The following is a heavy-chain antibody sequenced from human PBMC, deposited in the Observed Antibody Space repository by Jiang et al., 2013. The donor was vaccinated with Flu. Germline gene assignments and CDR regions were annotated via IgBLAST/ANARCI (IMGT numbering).Heavy chain of an antibody. J-gene: IGHJ3*02. D-gene: IGHD2-2*01. CDR1: GYTFTSYY. V-gene: IGHV1-46*01. CDR2: INPSGGST. CDR3: ARTGIYCSSTSCYLGDAFDI. Sequence: KVSCKASGYTFTSYYMHWVRQAPGQGLEWMGIINPSGGSTSYAQKFQGRVTMTRDTSTSTVYMELSSLRSEDTAVYYCARTGIYCSSTSCYLGDAFDIWGQGTMVTVSS.